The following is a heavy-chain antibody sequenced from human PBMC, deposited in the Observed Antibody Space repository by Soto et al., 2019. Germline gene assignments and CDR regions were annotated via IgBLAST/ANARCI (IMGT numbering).Heavy chain of an antibody. D-gene: IGHD4-17*01. Sequence: EVQLLESGGDLVQPGGSLRLSCVASGFTFSSYTMTWVRQAPGKGLEWVSVIYSSGDSTYYADSVKGRFTIARDKAKNTLYLPMNSLIADDTAVYYCAKSPTMTTKVVDYWGQGTLVTVSS. V-gene: IGHV3-23*01. CDR3: AKSPTMTTKVVDY. CDR1: GFTFSSYT. CDR2: IYSSGDST. J-gene: IGHJ4*02.